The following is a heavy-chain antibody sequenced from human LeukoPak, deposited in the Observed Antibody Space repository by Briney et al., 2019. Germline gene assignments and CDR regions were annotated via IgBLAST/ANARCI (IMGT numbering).Heavy chain of an antibody. CDR1: GGSINY. V-gene: IGHV4-39*07. CDR2: LYYSGTT. J-gene: IGHJ4*02. CDR3: ARVRRDADANQFDY. D-gene: IGHD4/OR15-4a*01. Sequence: PSETLSLTCTVSGGSINYGGWIRQPPGKGLEWIGSLYYSGTTHYNPSLKSQVTISVDTSKNQFSLKLSSVTAADTAVYYCARVRRDADANQFDYWGQGTLVTVSS.